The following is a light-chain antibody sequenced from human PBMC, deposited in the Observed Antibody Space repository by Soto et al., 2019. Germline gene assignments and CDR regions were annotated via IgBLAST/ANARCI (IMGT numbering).Light chain of an antibody. V-gene: IGKV3-11*01. CDR2: DAS. Sequence: EIVLIQSPATLSLSPGERATLSCRASQSVSSNLAWYQQNPGQAPRLLIFDASKRATCIPVRFSGSGSGTDFTITLLVLEHADFTVYSGQHHRDPALTFGGGAQLET. CDR3: QHHRDPALT. CDR1: QSVSSN. J-gene: IGKJ4*01.